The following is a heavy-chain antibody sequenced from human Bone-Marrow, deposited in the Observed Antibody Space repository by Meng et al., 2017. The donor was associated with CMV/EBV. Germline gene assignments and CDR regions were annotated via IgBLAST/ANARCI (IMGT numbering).Heavy chain of an antibody. CDR2: IYYSGST. CDR3: ARERRDYDFWSGYYAGYYFDY. CDR1: GGSISSYY. Sequence: SETLSLTCTVSGGSISSYYWSWIRQPPGKGLEWIGYIYYSGSTNYNPSLKSRVTISVDTSKNQFSLKLSSVTAADTAVYYCARERRDYDFWSGYYAGYYFDYWGQGTLVTVSS. D-gene: IGHD3-3*01. J-gene: IGHJ4*02. V-gene: IGHV4-59*01.